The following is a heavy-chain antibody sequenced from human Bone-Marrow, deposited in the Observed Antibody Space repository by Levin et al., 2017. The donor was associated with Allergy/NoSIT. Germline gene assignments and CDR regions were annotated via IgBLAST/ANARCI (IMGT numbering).Heavy chain of an antibody. CDR3: AKVKGSGLDEPLDY. J-gene: IGHJ4*02. CDR1: GFSFDSYA. D-gene: IGHD6-19*01. CDR2: ISGSGSST. Sequence: PGGSLRLSCAVSGFSFDSYAMSWVRRAPGKGLEWVSVISGSGSSTNYADSVKGRFTISRDNSKSTLYVQMNSLRVEDTAVYYCAKVKGSGLDEPLDYWGQGTLVTVSS. V-gene: IGHV3-23*01.